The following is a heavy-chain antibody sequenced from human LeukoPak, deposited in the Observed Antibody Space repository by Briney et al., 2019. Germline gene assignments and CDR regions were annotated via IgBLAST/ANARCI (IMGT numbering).Heavy chain of an antibody. J-gene: IGHJ4*02. D-gene: IGHD1-26*01. CDR3: AALDSGNYYGDY. CDR2: ISWNSGCI. Sequence: GGSLRLSCAASGFTFDDYAMHWVRQAPGQGLEWVSGISWNSGCIGYADSVKGRFTISRDNAKNSLYLQMNSLRPEDTALYYCAALDSGNYYGDYWGQGTLVTVSS. CDR1: GFTFDDYA. V-gene: IGHV3-9*01.